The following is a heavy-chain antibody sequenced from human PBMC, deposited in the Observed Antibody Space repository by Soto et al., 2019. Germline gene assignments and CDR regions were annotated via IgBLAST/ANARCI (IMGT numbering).Heavy chain of an antibody. CDR1: GGTFSSYA. CDR2: IIPIFGTA. V-gene: IGHV1-69*13. D-gene: IGHD6-13*01. J-gene: IGHJ1*01. Sequence: SVKVSCKASGGTFSSYAISWVRQAPGQGLEWMGGIIPIFGTANYAQKFQGRVTITADESTSTAYMELSSLRSEDTAVYYCARGGSWQQLVGEYFQHWGQGTLVTVSS. CDR3: ARGGSWQQLVGEYFQH.